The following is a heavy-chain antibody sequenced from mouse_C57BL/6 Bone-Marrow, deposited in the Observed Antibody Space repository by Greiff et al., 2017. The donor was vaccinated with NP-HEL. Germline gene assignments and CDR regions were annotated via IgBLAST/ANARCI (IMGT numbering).Heavy chain of an antibody. CDR1: GYSITSGYY. CDR3: ARGRIYYDYDGYYFDY. D-gene: IGHD2-4*01. Sequence: EVQLVESGPGLVKPSQSLSLTCSVTGYSITSGYYWNWIRQFPGNKLEWMCYISYDGSNNYNPSLKNRISITRDTSKNQFFLKLNSVTTEDTATYYCARGRIYYDYDGYYFDYWGQGTTLTVSS. CDR2: ISYDGSN. J-gene: IGHJ2*01. V-gene: IGHV3-6*01.